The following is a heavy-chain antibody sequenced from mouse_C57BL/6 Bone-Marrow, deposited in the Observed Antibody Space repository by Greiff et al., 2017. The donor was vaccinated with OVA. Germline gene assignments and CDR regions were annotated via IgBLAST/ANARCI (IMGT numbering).Heavy chain of an antibody. V-gene: IGHV5-4*01. Sequence: EVQLVESGGGLVKPGGSLKLSCAASGFTFSSYAMSWVRQTPEKRLEWVATISDGGSYTYYPDNVKGRFTISRDNAKNNLYLQMSHLKSEDTAMXYCAREGTTVFFDVWGTGTTVTVSS. CDR3: AREGTTVFFDV. J-gene: IGHJ1*03. D-gene: IGHD1-1*01. CDR2: ISDGGSYT. CDR1: GFTFSSYA.